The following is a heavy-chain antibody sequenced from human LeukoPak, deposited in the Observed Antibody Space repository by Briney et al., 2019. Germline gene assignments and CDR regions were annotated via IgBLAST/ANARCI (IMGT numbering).Heavy chain of an antibody. J-gene: IGHJ4*02. Sequence: PGGSLRLSCAASGFAFSNYWMSWVRQAPGKGLEWVSAISGSGGSTYYADSVKGRFTISRDNSKNTLYLQMNSLRAEDTAVYYCAKPDDYSNYFDYWGQGTLVTVSS. CDR1: GFAFSNYW. V-gene: IGHV3-23*01. D-gene: IGHD4-11*01. CDR3: AKPDDYSNYFDY. CDR2: ISGSGGST.